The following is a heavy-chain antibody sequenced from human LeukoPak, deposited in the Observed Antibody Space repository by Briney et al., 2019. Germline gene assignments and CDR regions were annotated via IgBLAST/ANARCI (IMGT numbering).Heavy chain of an antibody. CDR2: ISGSGGST. J-gene: IGHJ4*02. CDR3: AKDPFYYDSSGYPRPFDY. V-gene: IGHV3-23*01. CDR1: GFTFSDYY. Sequence: PGGSLRLSCAASGFTFSDYYMSWIRQAPGKGLEWVSAISGSGGSTYYADSVKGRFTISRDNSKNTLYLQMNSLRAEDTAVYYCAKDPFYYDSSGYPRPFDYWGQGTLVTVSS. D-gene: IGHD3-22*01.